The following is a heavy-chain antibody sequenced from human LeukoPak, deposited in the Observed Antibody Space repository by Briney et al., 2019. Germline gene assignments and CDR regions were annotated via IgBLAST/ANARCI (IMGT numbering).Heavy chain of an antibody. CDR1: GYSFTSYD. V-gene: IGHV1-8*01. CDR2: MNPNSGNT. Sequence: ASVKVSCKAAGYSFTSYDINWVRQVTGQGLEWMGWMNPNSGNTGYAEKFQGRVTMTRNTSKTTAYMELSSLGYEDTAVYYCARTAFSSSWYGMNVFDIWGQGTIVTVSS. J-gene: IGHJ3*02. CDR3: ARTAFSSSWYGMNVFDI. D-gene: IGHD6-13*01.